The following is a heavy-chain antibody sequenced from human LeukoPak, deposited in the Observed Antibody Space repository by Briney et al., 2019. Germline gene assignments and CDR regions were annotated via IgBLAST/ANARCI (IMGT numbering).Heavy chain of an antibody. CDR2: IDNDGSGT. D-gene: IGHD5-18*01. J-gene: IGHJ4*02. CDR3: ATGSGLWSPDY. CDR1: GFTVSSSY. V-gene: IGHV3-74*01. Sequence: GGSLRLSCAASGFTVSSSYMSWVRQAPGKGLVWVSRIDNDGSGTSYADSVKGRFTISRDNAKNRLYVQMNSLRAEDTAVYYCATGSGLWSPDYWGQGTLVTVSS.